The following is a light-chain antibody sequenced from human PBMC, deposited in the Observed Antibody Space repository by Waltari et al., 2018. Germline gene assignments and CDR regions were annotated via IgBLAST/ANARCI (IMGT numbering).Light chain of an antibody. CDR3: QQYNSYPIT. J-gene: IGKJ5*01. CDR1: QSISNW. Sequence: DIQMTQSPSTLSASVGDRVAITCRASQSISNWLAWYQQRPGKAPKLLIYKASTLESGVPARFSGSVSETEFTLTISSLQPDDFATYYCQQYNSYPITFGQGTRLEIK. CDR2: KAS. V-gene: IGKV1-5*03.